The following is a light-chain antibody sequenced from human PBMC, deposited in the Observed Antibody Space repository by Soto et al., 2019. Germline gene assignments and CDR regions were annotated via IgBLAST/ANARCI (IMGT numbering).Light chain of an antibody. J-gene: IGKJ2*01. V-gene: IGKV1-5*01. Sequence: DIPMTQSPSTLSASVGDRVTITCRASQSISSWLAWYQQKPGKAPKLLIYDASSLQSGVPSRFSGSGSGTEFTVTISSLQPDDFATYYCQQYNSYLYTFGQGTKLEIK. CDR1: QSISSW. CDR3: QQYNSYLYT. CDR2: DAS.